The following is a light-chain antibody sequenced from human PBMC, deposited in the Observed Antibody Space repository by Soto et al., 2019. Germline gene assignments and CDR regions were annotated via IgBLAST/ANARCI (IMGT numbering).Light chain of an antibody. J-gene: IGKJ1*01. CDR1: QSVSSN. V-gene: IGKV3-15*01. CDR2: GAS. Sequence: EIVMTQSPATLSVSPGERATLSCRASQSVSSNLAWYQQKPGQAPRLLIYGASTRATGIPVRFSGSGSGTEFTLTISSLQPEDFAAYYCQQLNSYPQTFGQGTKVDIK. CDR3: QQLNSYPQT.